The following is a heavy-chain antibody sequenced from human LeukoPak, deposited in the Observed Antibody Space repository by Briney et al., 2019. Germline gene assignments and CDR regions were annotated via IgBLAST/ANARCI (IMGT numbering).Heavy chain of an antibody. CDR3: ARGVHSGLYARRKRDWYFDL. CDR1: GGSFSGYY. J-gene: IGHJ2*01. D-gene: IGHD6-19*01. V-gene: IGHV4-34*01. Sequence: PSETLSLTCAVYGGSFSGYYWSWIRQPPGKGLEWIGEINHSGSTNYNPSLKSRVTISVDTSKNQFSLKLSSVTAADTAVYYCARGVHSGLYARRKRDWYFDLWGRGTLVTVSS. CDR2: INHSGST.